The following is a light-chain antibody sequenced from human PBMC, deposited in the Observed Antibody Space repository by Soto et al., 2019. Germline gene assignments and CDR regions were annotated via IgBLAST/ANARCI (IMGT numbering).Light chain of an antibody. CDR3: QQTSSTPP. V-gene: IGKV1-39*01. J-gene: IGKJ4*01. Sequence: DIQLTQSPSSLSASVGDRVTITCRASQSIRSYLNWYQQKPGKAPKLLIYAASSLQTGVSSRFSGSGSGTNFTLTISNLQPEDFATYYCQQTSSTPPVGGGTKVDIK. CDR1: QSIRSY. CDR2: AAS.